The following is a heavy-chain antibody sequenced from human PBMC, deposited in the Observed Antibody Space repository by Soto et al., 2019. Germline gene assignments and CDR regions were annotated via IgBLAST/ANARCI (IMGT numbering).Heavy chain of an antibody. V-gene: IGHV4-59*01. CDR3: ARVKAAPGSLDY. J-gene: IGHJ4*02. CDR1: GGSISSYH. D-gene: IGHD6-13*01. Sequence: PSETLSLTCTVSGGSISSYHWSWIRQPPGKGLEWIGYIYYSGSTNYNPSLKSRVTISVDTSKNQFSLNLSSVTAADTAVYYCARVKAAPGSLDYWGQGTLVTVSS. CDR2: IYYSGST.